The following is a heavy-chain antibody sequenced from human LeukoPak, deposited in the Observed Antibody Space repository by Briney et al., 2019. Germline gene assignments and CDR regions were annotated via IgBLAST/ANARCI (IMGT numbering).Heavy chain of an antibody. J-gene: IGHJ4*02. V-gene: IGHV4-59*01. CDR2: IYYSGST. Sequence: SETLSLTCTVSGGSISSYYWSWIRQPPGKGLEWIGYIYYSGSTNYNPSLKSRVTISVDTSKNQFSLKLSSVTAAGTAVYYCARSPAGEVTASFDYWGQGTLVTVSS. CDR3: ARSPAGEVTASFDY. D-gene: IGHD2-21*02. CDR1: GGSISSYY.